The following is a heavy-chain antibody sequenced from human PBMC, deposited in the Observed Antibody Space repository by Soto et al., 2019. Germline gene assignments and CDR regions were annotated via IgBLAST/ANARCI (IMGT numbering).Heavy chain of an antibody. CDR3: AKDHGIGSGWSTGYYYYGMDV. CDR2: ISGSGGST. D-gene: IGHD6-19*01. J-gene: IGHJ6*02. V-gene: IGHV3-23*01. Sequence: GGSLRLSCAASGFTFSSYAMSWVRQAPGKGLEWVSAISGSGGSTYYADSVKGRFTISRDNSKNTLYLQMNSLRAEDTAVYYCAKDHGIGSGWSTGYYYYGMDVWGQGTTVTVSS. CDR1: GFTFSSYA.